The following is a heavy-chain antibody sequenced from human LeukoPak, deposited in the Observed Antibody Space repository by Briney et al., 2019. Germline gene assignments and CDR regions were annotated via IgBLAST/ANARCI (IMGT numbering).Heavy chain of an antibody. CDR2: INHSGST. J-gene: IGHJ5*02. D-gene: IGHD3-10*01. V-gene: IGHV4-34*01. CDR3: ARGARYGSGPGKNWFDP. CDR1: GGSFSGYY. Sequence: PSETLSLTCAVYGGSFSGYYWSWIRQPPGKGLEWIGEINHSGSTNYSPSLKSRVTISVDTSKNQFSLKLSSVTAADTAVYYCARGARYGSGPGKNWFDPWGQGTLVTVSS.